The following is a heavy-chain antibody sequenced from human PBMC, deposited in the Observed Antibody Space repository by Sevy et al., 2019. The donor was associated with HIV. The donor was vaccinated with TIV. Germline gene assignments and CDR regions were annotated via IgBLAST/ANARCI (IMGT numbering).Heavy chain of an antibody. J-gene: IGHJ4*02. V-gene: IGHV3-74*01. D-gene: IGHD3-16*02. CDR1: GFTFSRYW. CDR3: ARENFGYSYEY. CDR2: MNSDGRSI. Sequence: GGSPRLSCAASGFTFSRYWMHWVRQAPGKGLEWVSRMNSDGRSINYGDSVRGRFTISRDNAMNTVYLQMNSLRADDTAVYYCARENFGYSYEYWGQGTPVTVSS.